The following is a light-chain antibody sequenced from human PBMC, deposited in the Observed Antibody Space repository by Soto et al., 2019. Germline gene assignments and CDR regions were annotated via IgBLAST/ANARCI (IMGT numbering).Light chain of an antibody. Sequence: DIQMTQSPSSLSASVGDRVTITCRASQSISSCLGWYQQKPGTAPKLLIYDASSLESGVPSRFSGSGSGTDFTLTISSLQPEDFAIYYCQQSDSYPYTFGQGTKLEIK. CDR2: DAS. CDR3: QQSDSYPYT. V-gene: IGKV1-39*01. CDR1: QSISSC. J-gene: IGKJ2*01.